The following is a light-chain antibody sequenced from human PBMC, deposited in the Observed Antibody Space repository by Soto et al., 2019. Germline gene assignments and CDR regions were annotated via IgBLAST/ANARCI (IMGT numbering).Light chain of an antibody. CDR2: WAS. J-gene: IGKJ1*01. Sequence: DIVMTQSPDSLAVSLGERATINCKSSQRVLSSSNNKNYLAWYQQKPGQPPKLLIYWASTRESGVPDRFSGSGSGTDFTLTISSLQAEDVAVYYCQQYDSTPPTFGQGTKVEIK. CDR1: QRVLSSSNNKNY. CDR3: QQYDSTPPT. V-gene: IGKV4-1*01.